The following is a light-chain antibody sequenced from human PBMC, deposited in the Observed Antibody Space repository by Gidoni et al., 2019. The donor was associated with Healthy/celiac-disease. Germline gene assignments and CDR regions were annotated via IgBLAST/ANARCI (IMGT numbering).Light chain of an antibody. V-gene: IGKV3-11*01. CDR2: DAS. Sequence: IVLTQSPATLFLSPGERATLSCSASQSVSSYLAWYQQKPGQAPRLLIYDASNWATGIPARFSGSGSGTDFTLTISSLEPEDLAVYYCQQRSNWLLTFGGGTKVEIK. CDR3: QQRSNWLLT. CDR1: QSVSSY. J-gene: IGKJ4*01.